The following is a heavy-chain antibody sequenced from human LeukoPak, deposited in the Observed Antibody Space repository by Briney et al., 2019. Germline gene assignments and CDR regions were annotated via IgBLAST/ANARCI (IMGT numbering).Heavy chain of an antibody. D-gene: IGHD6-13*01. CDR2: INPNSGGT. J-gene: IGHJ3*02. Sequence: ASVKVSCKASGYTFTGYYMHWVRQAPGQGLEWMGWINPNSGGTNYAQKFQGWVTMTRDTSISTAYMELSGLRSDDTAVYYCARPGYSSSWYEEDAFDIWGQGTMVTVSS. CDR1: GYTFTGYY. V-gene: IGHV1-2*04. CDR3: ARPGYSSSWYEEDAFDI.